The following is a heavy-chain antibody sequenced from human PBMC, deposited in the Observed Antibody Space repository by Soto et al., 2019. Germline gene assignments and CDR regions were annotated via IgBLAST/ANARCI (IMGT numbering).Heavy chain of an antibody. D-gene: IGHD1-1*01. J-gene: IGHJ4*02. CDR3: ARRAETNGWNGFGADKYYFDF. V-gene: IGHV1-8*01. CDR1: GYTFTSYG. Sequence: VGSLRLSCKASGYTFTSYGIYWVRQATGQGLEWMGWMNPNTGNSAYAQKFQGRVTVTSDTSINTVHMELNSLRSEDTAVYYCARRAETNGWNGFGADKYYFDFWGQGTLVTVSS. CDR2: MNPNTGNS.